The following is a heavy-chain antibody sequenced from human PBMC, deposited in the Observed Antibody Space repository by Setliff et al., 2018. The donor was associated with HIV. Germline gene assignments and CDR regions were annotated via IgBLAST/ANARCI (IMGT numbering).Heavy chain of an antibody. V-gene: IGHV3-48*01. CDR2: ISDTGNIV. Sequence: RGESLKISCAGSGFTFSAYSMNWVRQTPGKGLEWVAYISDTGNIVYYADSVRGRFTISRDDARISLYLQMNSLRVEDTAVYFCARSAQDCSSTRCFPDKYFQHWGRGTLVTVSS. CDR1: GFTFSAYS. CDR3: ARSAQDCSSTRCFPDKYFQH. D-gene: IGHD2-2*01. J-gene: IGHJ1*01.